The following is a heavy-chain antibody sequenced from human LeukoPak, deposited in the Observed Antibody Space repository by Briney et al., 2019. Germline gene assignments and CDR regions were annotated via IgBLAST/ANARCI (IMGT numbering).Heavy chain of an antibody. CDR1: GFTFTSYT. D-gene: IGHD6-6*01. CDR3: ARVWSSSDAFDI. CDR2: ITSSSRYI. J-gene: IGHJ3*02. Sequence: GGSLRLSCAASGFTFTSYTMNWVRQAPGKGLEWVSSITSSSRYIYYTDSVKGRFTISRDNAKNSLSLQMNSLRAEDTAIYYCARVWSSSDAFDIWGQGTMVTVSS. V-gene: IGHV3-21*01.